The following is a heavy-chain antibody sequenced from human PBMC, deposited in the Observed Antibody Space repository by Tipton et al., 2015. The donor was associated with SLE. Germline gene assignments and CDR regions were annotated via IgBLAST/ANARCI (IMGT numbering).Heavy chain of an antibody. CDR3: ARSRYNWNYYFDY. V-gene: IGHV4-34*01. J-gene: IGHJ4*02. D-gene: IGHD1-7*01. CDR1: GGSFSGYY. Sequence: TLSLTCAVYGGSFSGYYWSWIRQHPGKGLEWIGYIYYSGSTYYNPSLKSRVTISADTSKNQFSLKLTSVTAADTAFYYCARSRYNWNYYFDYWGQGTLVTVSS. CDR2: IYYSGST.